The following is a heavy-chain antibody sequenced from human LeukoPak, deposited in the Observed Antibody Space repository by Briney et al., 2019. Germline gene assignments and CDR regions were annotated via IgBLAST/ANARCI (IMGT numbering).Heavy chain of an antibody. CDR2: IYYSGST. CDR1: GGSISSYY. J-gene: IGHJ4*02. V-gene: IGHV4-59*01. CDR3: AREPGTTHGGEYYFDY. Sequence: SETLSLTCTVSGGSISSYYWSRTRQPPGKGLEWIGYIYYSGSTNYNPSLKSRVTISVDTSKNQFSLKLSSVTAADTAVYYCAREPGTTHGGEYYFDYWGQGTLVTVSS. D-gene: IGHD1-7*01.